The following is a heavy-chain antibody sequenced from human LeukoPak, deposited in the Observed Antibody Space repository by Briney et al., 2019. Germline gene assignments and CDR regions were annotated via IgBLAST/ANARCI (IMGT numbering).Heavy chain of an antibody. Sequence: GGSLRLSCAASGFTFSTYAMNWVRQAPGKGLEWVSVISGSGGSTYYADSVEGRFTISRDNSKNTLYLQMNSLRVEDTAVYYCAKAPRAAAGTYNGMDVWGQGTTVTVSS. D-gene: IGHD6-13*01. CDR3: AKAPRAAAGTYNGMDV. CDR1: GFTFSTYA. J-gene: IGHJ6*02. CDR2: ISGSGGST. V-gene: IGHV3-23*01.